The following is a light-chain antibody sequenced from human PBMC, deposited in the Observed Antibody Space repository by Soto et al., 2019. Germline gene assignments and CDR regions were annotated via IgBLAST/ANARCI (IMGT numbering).Light chain of an antibody. CDR2: DVI. CDR3: CSYAGSSLWV. J-gene: IGLJ3*02. Sequence: QSALTQPRSVSGSPGQSVTISCTGTSSDVGVYNYVSWYQQHPGKAPQLVIYDVIKRPSGVPDRFSGSKSGNTASLTISGVQAEHVAYHYFCSYAGSSLWVFGWGTKLTVL. CDR1: SSDVGVYNY. V-gene: IGLV2-11*01.